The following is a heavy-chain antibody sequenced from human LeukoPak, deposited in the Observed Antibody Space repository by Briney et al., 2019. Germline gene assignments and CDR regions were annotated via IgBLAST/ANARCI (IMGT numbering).Heavy chain of an antibody. Sequence: NPSETLSLTCAVYGGSFSGYYWSWIRQPPGKGLEWIGEINHSGSTNYNPSLKSRVTISVDTSKNQFSLKLSSVTAADTAVYYCARETPSSWSGYWGLSNYYYYYMDVWGKGTTVTVSS. CDR2: INHSGST. D-gene: IGHD3-3*01. J-gene: IGHJ6*03. V-gene: IGHV4-34*01. CDR1: GGSFSGYY. CDR3: ARETPSSWSGYWGLSNYYYYYMDV.